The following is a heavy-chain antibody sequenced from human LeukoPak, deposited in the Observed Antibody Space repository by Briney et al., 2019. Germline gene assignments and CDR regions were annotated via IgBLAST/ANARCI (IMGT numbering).Heavy chain of an antibody. V-gene: IGHV3-23*01. CDR1: GITLSNYC. CDR3: AKRGVVIRVILVGFHKEAYYFDS. CDR2: ISGSGGGT. J-gene: IGHJ4*02. D-gene: IGHD3-22*01. Sequence: GGSLTLSCAVSGITLSNYCMSWVRQPPGKGREWVAGISGSGGGTYYADSVKGRFTISRDNPKNTLYLQMNSLRAEDTAVYFCAKRGVVIRVILVGFHKEAYYFDSWGQGALVTVSS.